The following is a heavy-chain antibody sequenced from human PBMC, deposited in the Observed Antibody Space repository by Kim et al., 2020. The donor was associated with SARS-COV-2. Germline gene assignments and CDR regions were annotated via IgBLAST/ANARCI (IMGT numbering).Heavy chain of an antibody. CDR2: ISSSGSTI. Sequence: GGSLRLSCAASGFTFSSYEMNWVRQAPGKGLEWVSYISSSGSTIYYADSVKGRFTISRDNAKNSLYLQMNSLRAEDTAVYYCARDDNGSGSTTQWGQGTLVTVSS. CDR3: ARDDNGSGSTTQ. CDR1: GFTFSSYE. V-gene: IGHV3-48*03. D-gene: IGHD3-10*01. J-gene: IGHJ4*02.